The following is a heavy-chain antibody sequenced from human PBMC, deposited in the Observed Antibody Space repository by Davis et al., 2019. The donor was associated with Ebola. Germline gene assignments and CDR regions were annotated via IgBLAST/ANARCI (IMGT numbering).Heavy chain of an antibody. CDR2: IYYSGST. CDR1: GGSFSGYY. D-gene: IGHD2-2*01. Sequence: SETLSLTCAVYGGSFSGYYWGWIRQPPGKGLEWIGSIYYSGSTYYNPSLKSRVTISVDTSKNQFSLKLSSVTAADTAVYYCARQRGYCSSTSCPTLYYYYGMDVWGQGTTVTVSS. V-gene: IGHV4-39*01. CDR3: ARQRGYCSSTSCPTLYYYYGMDV. J-gene: IGHJ6*02.